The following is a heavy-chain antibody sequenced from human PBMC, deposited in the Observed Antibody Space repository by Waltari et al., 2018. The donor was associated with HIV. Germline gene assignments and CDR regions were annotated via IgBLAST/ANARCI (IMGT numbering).Heavy chain of an antibody. CDR1: SISSSSYY. Sequence: SISSSSYYWGWIRQPPGKGLEWIGSIYYSGSTYYNPSLKSRVTISVDTSKNQFSLKLSSVTAADTAVYYCARHDYGDYVYFDYWGQGTLVTVSS. V-gene: IGHV4-39*01. CDR3: ARHDYGDYVYFDY. CDR2: IYYSGST. J-gene: IGHJ4*02. D-gene: IGHD4-17*01.